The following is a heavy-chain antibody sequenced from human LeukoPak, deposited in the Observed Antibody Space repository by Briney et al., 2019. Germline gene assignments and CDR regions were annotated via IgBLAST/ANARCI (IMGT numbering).Heavy chain of an antibody. CDR3: ARARSPPRYFDWLLAAFDP. J-gene: IGHJ5*02. Sequence: PGGSLRLSCAASGFTFSSYAMHWVRQAPGKGLEWVAVISHDGSNKYYADSVKGRFTISRDNSKNTLYLQMNSLRAEDTAVYYCARARSPPRYFDWLLAAFDPWGQGTLVTVSS. CDR2: ISHDGSNK. CDR1: GFTFSSYA. V-gene: IGHV3-30*04. D-gene: IGHD3-9*01.